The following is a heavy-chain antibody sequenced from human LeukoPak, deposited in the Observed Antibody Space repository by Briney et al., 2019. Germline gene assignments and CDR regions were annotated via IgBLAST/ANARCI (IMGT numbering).Heavy chain of an antibody. CDR1: GDTLTELS. D-gene: IGHD3-3*01. V-gene: IGHV1-24*01. J-gene: IGHJ4*02. CDR3: ATKRPVITIFGVVWRLFDY. Sequence: ASVKVSCNVSGDTLTELSMHWVRQAPGKGLAGMGGYDPEDGETIYAQKFQGRVTMTEDTSTETAYMELSSLRSEDTAVYYCATKRPVITIFGVVWRLFDYWGQGSLVSVSS. CDR2: YDPEDGET.